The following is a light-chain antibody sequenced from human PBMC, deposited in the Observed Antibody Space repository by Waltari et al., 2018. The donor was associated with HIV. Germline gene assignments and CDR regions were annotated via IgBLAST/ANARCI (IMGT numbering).Light chain of an antibody. CDR1: TTASRFKHH. Sequence: QSALTQPASVSGFPGQSINISCTGFTTASRFKHHVSWYQQYAGNTPRLIIFDVNNRPSGISDRFSGSRSGNSAFLTFSGLQSGDEAHYYCASNRLDYTLIFGGGTKLTVL. V-gene: IGLV2-14*03. J-gene: IGLJ2*01. CDR2: DVN. CDR3: ASNRLDYTLI.